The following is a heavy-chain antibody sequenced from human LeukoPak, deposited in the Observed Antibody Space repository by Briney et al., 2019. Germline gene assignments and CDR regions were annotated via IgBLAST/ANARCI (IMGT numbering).Heavy chain of an antibody. Sequence: GGSLRLSCAASGFTFSTHGMHWVRQAPGKGLEWVTVISHDGSNKYYVESVKGRFTISRDNSKNTLYLQLNSLRAEDTAVYYCAKDLTLLGPCDHWGQGTLVSVSS. CDR1: GFTFSTHG. CDR3: AKDLTLLGPCDH. V-gene: IGHV3-30*18. CDR2: ISHDGSNK. D-gene: IGHD7-27*01. J-gene: IGHJ4*02.